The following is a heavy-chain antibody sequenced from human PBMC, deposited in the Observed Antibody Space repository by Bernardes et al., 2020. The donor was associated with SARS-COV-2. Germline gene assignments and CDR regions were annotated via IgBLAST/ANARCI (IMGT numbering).Heavy chain of an antibody. D-gene: IGHD6-19*01. V-gene: IGHV3-48*03. CDR2: ISSSGSTI. Sequence: GGSLRLSCAASGFTFSSYEMNWVRQAPGKGLEWVSYISSSGSTIYYADSVKGRFTISRDNAKNSLYLQMNSLRAEDTAVYYCARDQLSSGWYGAQYYYYYYGMDVWGQGTTVTVSS. CDR1: GFTFSSYE. CDR3: ARDQLSSGWYGAQYYYYYYGMDV. J-gene: IGHJ6*02.